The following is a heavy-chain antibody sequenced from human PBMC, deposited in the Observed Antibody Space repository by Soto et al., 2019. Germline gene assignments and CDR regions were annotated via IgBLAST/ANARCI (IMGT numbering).Heavy chain of an antibody. Sequence: ASVKVSCKASGGTLSSYAISWVRQAPGQGLEWMGGIIPIFGTANYAQKFQGRVTITADESTSTAYMELSSLRSEDTAVYYCARTPSTTGYCSGGSCSDYWGQGTLVTVSS. CDR3: ARTPSTTGYCSGGSCSDY. CDR2: IIPIFGTA. D-gene: IGHD2-15*01. V-gene: IGHV1-69*13. J-gene: IGHJ4*02. CDR1: GGTLSSYA.